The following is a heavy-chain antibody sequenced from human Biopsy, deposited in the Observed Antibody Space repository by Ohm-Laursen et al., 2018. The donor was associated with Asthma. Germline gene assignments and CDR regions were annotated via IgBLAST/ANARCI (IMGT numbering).Heavy chain of an antibody. V-gene: IGHV1-2*04. J-gene: IGHJ6*02. CDR1: GYTFTNYA. D-gene: IGHD3-16*01. CDR3: ARERELGGVGFGYYYYGMDV. Sequence: ASVKVSCKASGYTFTNYALNWVRQAPGQGLEWMGWINPNSGGTNYAQKFQGWVTMTRDTSISTAYMELSRLRSDDTAVYYCARERELGGVGFGYYYYGMDVWGQGTTVTVSS. CDR2: INPNSGGT.